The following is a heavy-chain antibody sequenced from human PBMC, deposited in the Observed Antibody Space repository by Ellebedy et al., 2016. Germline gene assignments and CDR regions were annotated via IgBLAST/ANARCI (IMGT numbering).Heavy chain of an antibody. V-gene: IGHV3-23*01. CDR2: ISAGSDTT. CDR3: RVGHYSNV. Sequence: GESLKISXTASGLNFNTFFMSWVRQAPGKGLEWVSTISAGSDTTRLADSVKGRFTISRDSSKNSVYLRMNNLRGEDTAVYYCRVGHYSNVWGQGTRVTVSS. CDR1: GLNFNTFF. J-gene: IGHJ4*02. D-gene: IGHD2-15*01.